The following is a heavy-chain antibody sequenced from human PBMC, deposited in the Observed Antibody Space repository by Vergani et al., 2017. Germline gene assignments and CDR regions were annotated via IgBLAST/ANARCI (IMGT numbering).Heavy chain of an antibody. CDR3: AKDDLTYYYDSSGNDY. Sequence: VQLVQSGGALVQPGGSLRLSCAASGFSFTSYGMHWVRQAPGKGLEWVAIISYNGNNKYYADSVKGRFTISRDNSKNTLYLQMNSLRAEDTAVYYCAKDDLTYYYDSSGNDYWGQGTLVTVSS. CDR1: GFSFTSYG. V-gene: IGHV3-30*18. CDR2: ISYNGNNK. D-gene: IGHD3-22*01. J-gene: IGHJ4*02.